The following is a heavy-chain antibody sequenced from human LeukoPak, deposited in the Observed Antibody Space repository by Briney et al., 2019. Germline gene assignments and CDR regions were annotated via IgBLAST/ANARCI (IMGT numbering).Heavy chain of an antibody. Sequence: PGGSLRLSCAASGFTFRLYALSWVRQVSGKGLEWVSGITGSGDDTYYADSVKGRFTISRDNSKNTLYLQMNSLRAEDTALYYCAKGDGSWNFDYWGQGTLVTVSS. CDR3: AKGDGSWNFDY. CDR2: ITGSGDDT. D-gene: IGHD6-13*01. J-gene: IGHJ4*02. CDR1: GFTFRLYA. V-gene: IGHV3-23*01.